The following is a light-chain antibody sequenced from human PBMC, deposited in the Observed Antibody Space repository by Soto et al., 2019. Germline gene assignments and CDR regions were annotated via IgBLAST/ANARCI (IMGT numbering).Light chain of an antibody. V-gene: IGKV3-20*01. CDR1: QSVSSSY. Sequence: EIVLTQSPGTLSLSPGERATLSCRASQSVSSSYLAWYQQKPGQAPRLLIYGASSRATGIPDRFSGSGSGTDFTLTISRLEPEDFAVYYCHQYGSSPLYTTFGQGTKVEIK. CDR3: HQYGSSPLYTT. J-gene: IGKJ1*01. CDR2: GAS.